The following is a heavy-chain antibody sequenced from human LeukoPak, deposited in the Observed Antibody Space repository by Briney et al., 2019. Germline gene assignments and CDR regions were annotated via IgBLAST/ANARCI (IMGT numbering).Heavy chain of an antibody. V-gene: IGHV3-30*18. CDR2: ISDDGSDK. Sequence: GGSLRLSCAASAFTFRSYGMRRVRQAPGKGLEWVALISDDGSDKDYAKSVKGRFTISRDNSKNTLYLQMNSLRAEDTAVYYCAKDMSGGDCPDYWGQGTLVTVSS. J-gene: IGHJ4*02. D-gene: IGHD2-21*02. CDR1: AFTFRSYG. CDR3: AKDMSGGDCPDY.